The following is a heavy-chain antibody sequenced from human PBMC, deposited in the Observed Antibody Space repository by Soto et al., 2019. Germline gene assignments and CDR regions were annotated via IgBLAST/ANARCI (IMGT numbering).Heavy chain of an antibody. Sequence: EVQLVESGGGLVEPGGSLRLSCAASGFNFINAWMDWVRQAPGKGLEWVGRIKSKTDGGTTDYAAPVKGRLIISRDDSKNTLYLHINSLKMEDTAVYYCSALGVWGQGTTVTVSS. D-gene: IGHD1-26*01. CDR1: GFNFINAW. J-gene: IGHJ6*02. CDR2: IKSKTDGGTT. V-gene: IGHV3-15*07. CDR3: SALGV.